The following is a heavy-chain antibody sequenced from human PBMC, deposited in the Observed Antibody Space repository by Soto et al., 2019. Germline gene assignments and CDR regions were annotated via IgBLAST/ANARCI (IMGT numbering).Heavy chain of an antibody. V-gene: IGHV4-39*02. CDR2: FHYGEST. Sequence: SQTLSLTCTVSGGSISSGPYSWGWIRQPPGEGLEWIATFHYGESTHYNPSLESRVTVSVDTSQNHFSLKVSSVTVADTAVYYCARLGGFCSSTNCYGYYAMDVWGQGTTVTDS. CDR1: GGSISSGPYS. D-gene: IGHD2-2*01. CDR3: ARLGGFCSSTNCYGYYAMDV. J-gene: IGHJ6*02.